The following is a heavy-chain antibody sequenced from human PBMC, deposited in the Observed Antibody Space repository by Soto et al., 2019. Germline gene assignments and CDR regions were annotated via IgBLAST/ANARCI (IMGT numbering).Heavy chain of an antibody. Sequence: PGGSLRRSCAASGFSFSNYAMSWVRQAPGKGLEWVSAISGSGGSTYYADSVKGRFTISRDNSKNTLYLQMNSLRAEDTAVYYCANTYYYGSGSYYEDYWGQGTLVTVSS. D-gene: IGHD3-10*01. V-gene: IGHV3-23*01. J-gene: IGHJ4*02. CDR2: ISGSGGST. CDR1: GFSFSNYA. CDR3: ANTYYYGSGSYYEDY.